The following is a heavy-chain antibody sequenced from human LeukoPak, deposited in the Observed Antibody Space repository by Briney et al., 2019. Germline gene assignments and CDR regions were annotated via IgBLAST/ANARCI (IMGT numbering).Heavy chain of an antibody. D-gene: IGHD6-13*01. J-gene: IGHJ4*02. Sequence: PSETLSLTCTVSGGSISSYYWSWIRQPAGKGLECIGRIYTTGSTNYNPSLKSRVTMSVDTSKNQFSLKLSSVTAADTAVYYCARDGAPIAAAGHLDYWGQGTLVTVSS. CDR3: ARDGAPIAAAGHLDY. CDR1: GGSISSYY. CDR2: IYTTGST. V-gene: IGHV4-4*07.